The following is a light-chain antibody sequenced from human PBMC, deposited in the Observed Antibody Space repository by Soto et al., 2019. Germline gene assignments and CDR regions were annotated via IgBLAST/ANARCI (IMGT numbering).Light chain of an antibody. J-gene: IGLJ1*01. CDR3: PSYAAGNNV. V-gene: IGLV2-8*01. CDR1: SSDVGGYNY. CDR2: EVN. Sequence: QSALTQPPSASGSPGQSVTISCTGTSSDVGGYNYVSWYQQHPGKVPKLMVYEVNKRPSGVPDRFSGSKSGNTASLTVSGLQAEDEADYYCPSYAAGNNVFGPGTKLTVL.